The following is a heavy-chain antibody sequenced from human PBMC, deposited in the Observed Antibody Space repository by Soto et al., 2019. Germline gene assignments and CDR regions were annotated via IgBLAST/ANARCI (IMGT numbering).Heavy chain of an antibody. CDR1: GYTFTSYA. D-gene: IGHD3-22*01. CDR3: ARAPRPTYYYDSSGWQWFDP. CDR2: INAGNGDT. J-gene: IGHJ5*02. V-gene: IGHV1-3*01. Sequence: QVQLVQSGAEVKKPGASVKVSCKASGYTFTSYAMHWVRQAPGQRLEWMGWINAGNGDTKYSQKFQGRVTITRDTSASTAYMELSSLRSEDTAVYYCARAPRPTYYYDSSGWQWFDPWGQGTLVTVSS.